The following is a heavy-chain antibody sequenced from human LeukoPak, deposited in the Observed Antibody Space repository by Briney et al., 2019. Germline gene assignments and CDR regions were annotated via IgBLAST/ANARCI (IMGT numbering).Heavy chain of an antibody. CDR1: GFTFSSHG. CDR2: ISGGGAST. V-gene: IGHV3-23*01. CDR3: ARASGYYYDSSGSTTDDY. D-gene: IGHD3-22*01. Sequence: GGSLRLSCAASGFTFSSHGISWVRQAPGKGLEWISGISGGGASTLYADSVKGRFTISRDNSKNTLYLQMNSLRVEDTAKYYCARASGYYYDSSGSTTDDYWGQGTLVTVSS. J-gene: IGHJ4*02.